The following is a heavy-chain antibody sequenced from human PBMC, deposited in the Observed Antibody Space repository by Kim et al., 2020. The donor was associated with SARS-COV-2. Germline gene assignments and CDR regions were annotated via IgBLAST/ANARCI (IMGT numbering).Heavy chain of an antibody. Sequence: GGSLRLSCAASGFTFSNYWMSWVRQAPGKGLEWVANIKRDGSEKYYVDSVRGRSTISRDNAKNVLFLQMNSLRGEDTAVYYCTRWGAGNYGGPGTLVTVSS. CDR3: TRWGAGNY. D-gene: IGHD6-13*01. CDR1: GFTFSNYW. J-gene: IGHJ4*02. CDR2: IKRDGSEK. V-gene: IGHV3-7*01.